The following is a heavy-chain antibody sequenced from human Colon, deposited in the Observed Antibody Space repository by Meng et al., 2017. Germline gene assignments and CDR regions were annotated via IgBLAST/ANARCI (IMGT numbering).Heavy chain of an antibody. J-gene: IGHJ4*02. CDR2: TSHSGST. D-gene: IGHD3-22*01. V-gene: IGHV4-4*02. CDR3: ASSDYYRSDY. Sequence: RLQAAGHGLVRPSETLSLTGAGSGGSSSRRDWWSWVRQPPGKGLECIGETSHSGSTNYSPSLKSRVTISLDKSKNQLSLKLNSVTAADTAVYYCASSDYYRSDYWGQGTLVTVSS. CDR1: GGSSSRRDW.